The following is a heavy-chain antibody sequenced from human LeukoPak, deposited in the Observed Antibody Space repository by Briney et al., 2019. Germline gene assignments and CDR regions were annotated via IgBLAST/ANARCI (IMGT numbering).Heavy chain of an antibody. D-gene: IGHD2-15*01. J-gene: IGHJ4*02. CDR3: TRGGRYTSCYWFY. CDR2: IKQDGSEK. V-gene: IGHV3-7*01. CDR1: GFTFSDYY. Sequence: GGSLRLSCAASGFTFSDYYMSWIRQAPGKGLEWVANIKQDGSEKYYVDSVKGRFTISRDNAENSLYLHMSSLRAEDTAVYYCTRGGRYTSCYWFYWGQGTLVSVSS.